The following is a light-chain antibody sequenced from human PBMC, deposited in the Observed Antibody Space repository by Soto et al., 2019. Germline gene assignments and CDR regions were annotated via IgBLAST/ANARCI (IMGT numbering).Light chain of an antibody. V-gene: IGKV3-11*01. CDR3: QQRNLGPPIT. CDR2: DST. J-gene: IGKJ5*01. CDR1: QSIHTS. Sequence: VFTHSLATLSLSPGERATLSCRASQSIHTSLAWYQQKSGKPPRLVIYDSTLRANGVPDRFGGSRSGTEFTLTINSLEPEDFAVYYCQQRNLGPPITFGQGHDWSL.